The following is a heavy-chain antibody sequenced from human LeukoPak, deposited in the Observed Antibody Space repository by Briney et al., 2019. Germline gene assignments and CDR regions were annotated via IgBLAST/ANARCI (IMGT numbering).Heavy chain of an antibody. CDR3: AEDRPWFDP. Sequence: PGRSLRLSCAASGFTFSIYGMHWVRQAPGKGLGWVAVISYDGSNKYYADSVKGRFTISRDNSKNTLYLQMNNLRAEDTAVYYCAEDRPWFDPWGQGTLVTVSS. D-gene: IGHD6-6*01. CDR2: ISYDGSNK. CDR1: GFTFSIYG. J-gene: IGHJ5*02. V-gene: IGHV3-30*18.